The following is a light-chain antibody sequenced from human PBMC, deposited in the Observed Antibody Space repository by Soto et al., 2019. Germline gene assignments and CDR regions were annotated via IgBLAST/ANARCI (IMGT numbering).Light chain of an antibody. Sequence: DIVMTQSPATLSVSPGERATLSCRSSQSVSINLAWYQQKPGQAPRLLIYGASSRATGIPARFSGSGSGTEFNLTISSLQSEDFAVYFCQQYNDWPPWTFGQGTKVDIK. CDR1: QSVSIN. CDR3: QQYNDWPPWT. CDR2: GAS. J-gene: IGKJ1*01. V-gene: IGKV3D-15*01.